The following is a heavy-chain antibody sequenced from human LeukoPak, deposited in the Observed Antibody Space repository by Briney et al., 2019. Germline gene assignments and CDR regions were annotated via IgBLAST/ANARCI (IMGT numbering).Heavy chain of an antibody. Sequence: QAGGSLRLSCAASGFTFSSCAMSWVRQAPGKGLEWVSTITDSSNSLYYADSVEGRFTISRDNSKNTLYLQMNSLRAGDTAVYYCAKDPIFSGSYGVFDSWGQGTLVTVSS. D-gene: IGHD1-26*01. J-gene: IGHJ4*02. CDR3: AKDPIFSGSYGVFDS. V-gene: IGHV3-23*01. CDR1: GFTFSSCA. CDR2: ITDSSNSL.